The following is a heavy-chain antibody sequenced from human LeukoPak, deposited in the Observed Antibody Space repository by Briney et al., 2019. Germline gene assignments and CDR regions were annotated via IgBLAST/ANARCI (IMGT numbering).Heavy chain of an antibody. CDR2: IYSGGST. D-gene: IGHD4-17*01. CDR1: RFTVSSNF. CDR3: ARPELTVTPRGPFDP. Sequence: GGSLRLSCSASRFTVSSNFMSWVRQAPGKGLEWVSFIYSGGSTSYADSVKGRFTVSIDNSKNTLYLQMNSLRAEDTAVYYCARPELTVTPRGPFDPWGQGTLVTVSS. V-gene: IGHV3-66*04. J-gene: IGHJ5*02.